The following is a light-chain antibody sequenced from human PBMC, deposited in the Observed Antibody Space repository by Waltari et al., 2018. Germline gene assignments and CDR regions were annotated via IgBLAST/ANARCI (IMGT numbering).Light chain of an antibody. CDR3: QQSFSPLT. CDR1: QSISTY. J-gene: IGKJ4*01. V-gene: IGKV1-39*01. Sequence: DIQMTQSPSSLSASVGDRVTITCRASQSISTYLKWYQQKPRGAPKLLISTASTLQSGVPPRFSGSGSGTDFTLTISGLQPDDFATYFCQQSFSPLTFGGGTNVDIK. CDR2: TAS.